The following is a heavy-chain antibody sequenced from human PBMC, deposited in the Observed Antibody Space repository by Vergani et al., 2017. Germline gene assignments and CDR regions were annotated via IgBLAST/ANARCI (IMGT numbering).Heavy chain of an antibody. Sequence: QVQLQESGPGLVKPSQTLSLTCTVSGGSISSGRYYWGWIRQPAGKGLEWIGTSGSTNYHPSLKSRVTISVDTSKNQFSLKLSSVTAADTAEYYCARTPGVAPAVWFDPWGQGTLVTVSS. D-gene: IGHD6-13*01. CDR2: TSGST. V-gene: IGHV4-61*02. J-gene: IGHJ5*02. CDR3: ARTPGVAPAVWFDP. CDR1: GGSISSGRYY.